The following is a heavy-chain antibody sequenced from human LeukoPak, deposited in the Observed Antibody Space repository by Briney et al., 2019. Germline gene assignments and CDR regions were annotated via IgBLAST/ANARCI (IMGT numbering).Heavy chain of an antibody. V-gene: IGHV1-3*01. CDR2: INAGNGNT. D-gene: IGHD4-17*01. Sequence: ASVKVSCKASGYTFTSYDMHWVRQAPGQRLEWMGWINAGNGNTKYSQKFQGRVTITRDTSASTAYMELSSLRSEDTAVYYCARVTTVTTNYYYGMDVWGKGTTVTVSS. CDR3: ARVTTVTTNYYYGMDV. J-gene: IGHJ6*04. CDR1: GYTFTSYD.